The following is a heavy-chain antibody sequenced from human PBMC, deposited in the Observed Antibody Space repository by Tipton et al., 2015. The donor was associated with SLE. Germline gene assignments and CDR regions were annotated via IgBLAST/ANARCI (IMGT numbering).Heavy chain of an antibody. CDR2: INPNSGGT. Sequence: QLVQSGPEVKKPGASVKVSCKASGYNFTSYGITWVRQAPGQGLEWMGWINPNSGGTNYAQKFQGWVTMTRDTSISTAYMELRSLKSDDTAVYYCARGEAAQPSDYWGQGTLVTVSS. J-gene: IGHJ4*02. D-gene: IGHD6-6*01. V-gene: IGHV1-2*04. CDR1: GYNFTSYG. CDR3: ARGEAAQPSDY.